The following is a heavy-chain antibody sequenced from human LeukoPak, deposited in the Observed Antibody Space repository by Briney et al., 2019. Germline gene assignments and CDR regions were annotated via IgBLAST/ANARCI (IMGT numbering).Heavy chain of an antibody. CDR2: ISSSGSTI. J-gene: IGHJ4*02. D-gene: IGHD3-10*01. CDR1: GFTFSDYY. Sequence: GGSLRLSCAASGFTFSDYYMSWIRQAPGKGREWVSYISSSGSTIYYADSVKGRFTISRANANNSLSLQMHSLRAEDTAVYYCAREILWFGESTYDYWGQGPLVTVSS. V-gene: IGHV3-11*01. CDR3: AREILWFGESTYDY.